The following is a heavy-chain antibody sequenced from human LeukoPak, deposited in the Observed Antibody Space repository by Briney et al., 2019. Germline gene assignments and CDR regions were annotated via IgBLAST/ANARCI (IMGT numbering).Heavy chain of an antibody. D-gene: IGHD3-9*01. CDR2: INHSGST. CDR3: ARHGDYDILTGYRDYFDY. Sequence: SETLSLTCAVYGGSFSGYYWSWIRQPPGKGLEWIGEINHSGSTNYNPSLKSRVTISVDTSKNQFSLKLSSVTAADTAVYYCARHGDYDILTGYRDYFDYWGQGTLVTVSS. J-gene: IGHJ4*02. CDR1: GGSFSGYY. V-gene: IGHV4-34*01.